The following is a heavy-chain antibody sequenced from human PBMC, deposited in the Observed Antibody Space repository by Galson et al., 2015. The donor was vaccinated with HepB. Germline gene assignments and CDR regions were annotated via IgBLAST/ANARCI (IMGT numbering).Heavy chain of an antibody. J-gene: IGHJ3*01. D-gene: IGHD2-2*02. CDR1: EFALSSYS. Sequence: SLRLSCAASEFALSSYSMTWVRQAPGKGLEWVASITTSSSYIYYADSVRGRFTISRDNAKNSLYLHMSSLRAEDTALYYCARPWQFQLLYGAFDLWGQGTMVTVSS. CDR2: ITTSSSYI. V-gene: IGHV3-21*01. CDR3: ARPWQFQLLYGAFDL.